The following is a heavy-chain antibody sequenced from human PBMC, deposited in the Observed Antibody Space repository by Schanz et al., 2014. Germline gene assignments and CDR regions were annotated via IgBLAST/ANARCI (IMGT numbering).Heavy chain of an antibody. CDR2: ISGSGGDSV. V-gene: IGHV3-48*01. D-gene: IGHD3-10*01. J-gene: IGHJ6*02. CDR3: ARAQGVIRLYYGVDV. CDR1: GFSFSNYS. Sequence: EVHLVESGGSLVQPGGSLRLSCVASGFSFSNYSMNWVRQAPGKGLEWLSHISGSGGDSVDYADSVKGRFTISRDNSMNTVYLQMNSLRSDDAAVYYCARAQGVIRLYYGVDVWGQGTTVTVSS.